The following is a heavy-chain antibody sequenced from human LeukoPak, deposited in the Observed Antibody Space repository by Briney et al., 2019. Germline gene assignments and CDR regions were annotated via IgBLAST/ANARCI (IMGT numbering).Heavy chain of an antibody. D-gene: IGHD2/OR15-2a*01. J-gene: IGHJ1*01. CDR2: IKYDGSET. CDR1: GFTFSNAW. CDR3: ATYSTLNARDLQH. V-gene: IGHV3-7*01. Sequence: PGGSLRLSCAASGFTFSNAWMSWVRQAPGKGLEWLANIKYDGSETYYVDSVKGRFTISRDNGKNSLYVQMNSLSVEDTAVYYCATYSTLNARDLQHWGQGTLVIVSS.